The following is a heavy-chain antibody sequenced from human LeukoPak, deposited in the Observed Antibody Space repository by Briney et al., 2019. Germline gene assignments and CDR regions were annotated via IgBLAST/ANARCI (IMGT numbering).Heavy chain of an antibody. Sequence: SETLSLTCTVSDGSISNHYWSWIRQPPGKGLEWIGNINYSGSTKYNPSLKSRVVMSVDTSKNQFPLQLSSVTAADTAVYYCAKDIYGSGSYYGNGLDVWGRGTTVTVSS. V-gene: IGHV4-59*11. CDR1: DGSISNHY. CDR2: INYSGST. CDR3: AKDIYGSGSYYGNGLDV. J-gene: IGHJ6*02. D-gene: IGHD3-10*01.